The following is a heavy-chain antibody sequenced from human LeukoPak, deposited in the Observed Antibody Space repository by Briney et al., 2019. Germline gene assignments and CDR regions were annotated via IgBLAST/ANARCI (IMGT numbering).Heavy chain of an antibody. CDR1: GFTFSSYS. Sequence: GGSLRLSCAASGFTFSSYSMHWVRQTPGKGLEWVAVISYDGSSEYYADSVKGRFTISRDNSKNTLYLQLNSLRTEDTALYYCARATTIFGVVRYLDYWGRGTLVTASS. D-gene: IGHD3-3*01. CDR3: ARATTIFGVVRYLDY. J-gene: IGHJ4*02. CDR2: ISYDGSSE. V-gene: IGHV3-30*01.